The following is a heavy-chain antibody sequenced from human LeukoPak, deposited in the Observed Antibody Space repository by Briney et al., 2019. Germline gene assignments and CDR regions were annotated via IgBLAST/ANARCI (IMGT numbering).Heavy chain of an antibody. J-gene: IGHJ4*02. V-gene: IGHV3-9*01. CDR1: GFTFDDYA. CDR2: ISWSSGSI. Sequence: GGSLRLSCVASGFTFDDYAMHWVRRAPGKGLEWVSGISWSSGSIGYADSVRGRFTISRDNAKNSLYLQMNSLRAEDTALYYCTKDLSNYGDYIFDYWGQGTLVTVSS. D-gene: IGHD4-17*01. CDR3: TKDLSNYGDYIFDY.